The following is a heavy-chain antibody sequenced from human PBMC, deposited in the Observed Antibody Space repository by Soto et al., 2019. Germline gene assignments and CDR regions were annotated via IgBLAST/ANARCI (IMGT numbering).Heavy chain of an antibody. CDR1: GGSFSGYY. CDR3: ARCRVMNCSGGSCGADDDAFDI. V-gene: IGHV4-34*01. CDR2: INHSGST. Sequence: SETLSLTCAVYGGSFSGYYWSWIRQPPGKGLEWIGEINHSGSTNYNPSLKSRVTISVETSKNQSSLKLSTVTAADTAVYYCARCRVMNCSGGSCGADDDAFDIWGQGTMVTVSS. D-gene: IGHD2-15*01. J-gene: IGHJ3*02.